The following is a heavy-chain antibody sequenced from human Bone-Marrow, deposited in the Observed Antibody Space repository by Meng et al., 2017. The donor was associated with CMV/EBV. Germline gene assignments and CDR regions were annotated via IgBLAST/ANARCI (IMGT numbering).Heavy chain of an antibody. D-gene: IGHD4-23*01. J-gene: IGHJ4*02. CDR2: IYYSGST. Sequence: SETLSLTCTVSGGSISSYYWSWIRQPPGKGLEWIGYIYYSGSTNYNPSLKSRVTISVDTSKNQFSLKLTSVTAADTAVYYCAREVVTPGGSFSFDYWGQGTLVTVSS. CDR3: AREVVTPGGSFSFDY. V-gene: IGHV4-59*01. CDR1: GGSISSYY.